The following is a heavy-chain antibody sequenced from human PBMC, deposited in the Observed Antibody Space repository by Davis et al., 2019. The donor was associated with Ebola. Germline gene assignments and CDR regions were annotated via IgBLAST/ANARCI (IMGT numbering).Heavy chain of an antibody. CDR3: ARVVTTVTTGWFDP. D-gene: IGHD4-17*01. Sequence: GESLKISCAASGFTFSNYAMTWVRQAPGKGLEWVSIISGSGGSTYYADSVKGRFTISRDNAQNTLYLQMNSLRAEDTAVYYCARVVTTVTTGWFDPWGQGTLVTVSS. CDR2: ISGSGGST. J-gene: IGHJ5*02. CDR1: GFTFSNYA. V-gene: IGHV3-23*01.